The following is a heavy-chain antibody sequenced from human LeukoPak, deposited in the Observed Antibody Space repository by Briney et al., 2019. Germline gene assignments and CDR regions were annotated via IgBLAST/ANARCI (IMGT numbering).Heavy chain of an antibody. J-gene: IGHJ5*02. CDR1: GFTFSSYG. Sequence: GGSLRLSCAASGFTFSSYGMHWVRQAPGKGLEWVAVISYDGSNKYYADSVKGRFTISRDNSKNTLYLQMNRLRAKDTAVYYCAKEGRFGEAGRYNGFDPWGQGTLVTVSS. V-gene: IGHV3-30*18. D-gene: IGHD3-10*01. CDR3: AKEGRFGEAGRYNGFDP. CDR2: ISYDGSNK.